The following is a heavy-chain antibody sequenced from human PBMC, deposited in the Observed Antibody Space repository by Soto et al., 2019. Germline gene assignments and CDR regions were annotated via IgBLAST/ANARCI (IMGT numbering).Heavy chain of an antibody. Sequence: GGSLRLSCAASGFTFSSYSMNWVRQAPGKGLEWVSYISSSSTIYYADSVKGRFTNSRDNAKNSLYLQMNSLRAEDTAVYYCARGGERLRPFDYWGQGTLVTVSS. J-gene: IGHJ4*02. CDR3: ARGGERLRPFDY. D-gene: IGHD1-1*01. V-gene: IGHV3-48*01. CDR2: ISSSSTI. CDR1: GFTFSSYS.